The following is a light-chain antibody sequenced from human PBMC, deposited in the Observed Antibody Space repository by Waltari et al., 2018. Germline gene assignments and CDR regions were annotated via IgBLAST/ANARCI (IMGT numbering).Light chain of an antibody. CDR3: CSYAGSSTS. CDR2: EGS. Sequence: QSALTQPASVSGSPGQSITISCTGTSSDVGSYNLVSLYQQHPGKAPKLMIYEGSKRPSGVFNRFSGSKSGNAASLTSSGLQAEDEADYSCCSYAGSSTSFGGGTNLTVL. J-gene: IGLJ2*01. V-gene: IGLV2-23*01. CDR1: SSDVGSYNL.